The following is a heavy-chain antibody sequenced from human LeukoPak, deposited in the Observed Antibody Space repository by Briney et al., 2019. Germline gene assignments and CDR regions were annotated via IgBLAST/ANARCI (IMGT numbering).Heavy chain of an antibody. Sequence: PGGSLRLSCAASGFTVSSNYMSWVRQAPGKGLEWVSIIYSDGSTYYADSVKGRFTISRDNSKNTVYLQMNSLRAEDTAVYYCAKETSRIGGSMASFDYWGQGTLVTVSS. CDR3: AKETSRIGGSMASFDY. J-gene: IGHJ4*02. CDR1: GFTVSSNY. D-gene: IGHD1-26*01. CDR2: IYSDGST. V-gene: IGHV3-66*01.